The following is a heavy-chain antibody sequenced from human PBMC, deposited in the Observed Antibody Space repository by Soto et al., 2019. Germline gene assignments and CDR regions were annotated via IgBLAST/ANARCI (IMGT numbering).Heavy chain of an antibody. J-gene: IGHJ4*02. Sequence: VGSLRLSCAASGFTFSNYWMHWVRQAPGKGLVWVSRINSDGSSASYADSVKGRFTISRDNAKHTLYLQMNSLRAEDTAVYYCATYKLALLYYFDYWRRGTPVNV. V-gene: IGHV3-74*01. CDR1: GFTFSNYW. CDR2: INSDGSSA. D-gene: IGHD3-3*02. CDR3: ATYKLALLYYFDY.